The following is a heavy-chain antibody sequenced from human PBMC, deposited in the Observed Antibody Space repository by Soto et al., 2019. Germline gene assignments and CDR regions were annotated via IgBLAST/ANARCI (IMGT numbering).Heavy chain of an antibody. D-gene: IGHD3-10*01. J-gene: IGHJ4*02. CDR1: GGSISSGGYS. V-gene: IGHV4-30-2*01. Sequence: SETLSLTCAVSGGSISSGGYSWSWIRQPPGKGMEWIGYIYHSGSTYYNPSLKSRVTISVDRSKNQFSLKLSSVTAADTAVYYCASKHMVRGVIDYWGQGTLVTVSS. CDR2: IYHSGST. CDR3: ASKHMVRGVIDY.